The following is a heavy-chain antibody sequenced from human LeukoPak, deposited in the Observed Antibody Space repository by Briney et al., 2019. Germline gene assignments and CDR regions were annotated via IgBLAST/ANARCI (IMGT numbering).Heavy chain of an antibody. J-gene: IGHJ4*02. CDR3: AREIVQDYSDYKSYFDS. D-gene: IGHD4-11*01. V-gene: IGHV3-23*01. CDR2: ISPSYGST. CDR1: GFTFSSYG. Sequence: PGGSLRLSCAASGFTFSSYGLSWVRQAPGKGLEWVSSISPSYGSTYYADSVKGRFTISRDNSKNTLYLQMNSLRAEDTAVYYCAREIVQDYSDYKSYFDSWGQGALVTVSS.